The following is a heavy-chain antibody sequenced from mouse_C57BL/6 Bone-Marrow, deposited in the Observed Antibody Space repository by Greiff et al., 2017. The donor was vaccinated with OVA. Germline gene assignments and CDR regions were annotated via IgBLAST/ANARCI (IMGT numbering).Heavy chain of an antibody. CDR3: ATLLPHVDY. CDR1: GYAFSSSW. V-gene: IGHV1-82*01. D-gene: IGHD1-1*01. J-gene: IGHJ2*01. Sequence: QVQLQQSGPELVKPGASVKISCKASGYAFSSSWMNWVKQRPGKGLEWIGRIYPGDGDTNYNGKFKGKATLTADKSSSTAYMQLSSLTSEDSAVYFCATLLPHVDYWGQGTTLTVSA. CDR2: IYPGDGDT.